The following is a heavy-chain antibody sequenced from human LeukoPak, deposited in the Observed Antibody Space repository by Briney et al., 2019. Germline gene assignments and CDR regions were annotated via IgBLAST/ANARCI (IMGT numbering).Heavy chain of an antibody. CDR1: GGPINNQY. V-gene: IGHV4-59*11. Sequence: SETLSLTCIVSGGPINNQYWSWIRQPPGQGLEWIGYIFDTGNTNYNPSLKSRVAISLDKSKNQFSLKLSSVTAADTAVYYCARAGYDILTGYRSSFDYWGQGILVTVSS. J-gene: IGHJ4*02. D-gene: IGHD3-9*01. CDR3: ARAGYDILTGYRSSFDY. CDR2: IFDTGNT.